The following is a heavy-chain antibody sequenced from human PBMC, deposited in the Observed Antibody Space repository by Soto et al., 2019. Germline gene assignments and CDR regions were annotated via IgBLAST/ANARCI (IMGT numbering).Heavy chain of an antibody. CDR3: GRDYWGGGAN. CDR2: IYSGGNT. J-gene: IGHJ4*02. Sequence: EVKLVESGGRLVQPGGSLRLSCAASGFSVSNNYMSWVRQAPGRGLEWVSVIYSGGNTYYPDSVKGRFTISRDNSRNTLLLEMNSLGAEDTAVYYCGRDYWGGGANWGQGALVIVSS. D-gene: IGHD3-10*01. CDR1: GFSVSNNY. V-gene: IGHV3-66*01.